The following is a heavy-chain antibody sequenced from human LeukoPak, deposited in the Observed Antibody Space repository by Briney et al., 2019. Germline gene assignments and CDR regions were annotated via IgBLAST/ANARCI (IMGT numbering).Heavy chain of an antibody. CDR1: GFTFSSYW. CDR2: ISGSGGST. V-gene: IGHV3-23*01. CDR3: AKTGGWELGFYY. Sequence: PGGSLRLSCAASGFTFSSYWMHWVRQAPGKGLEWVSAISGSGGSTYYADSVKGRFTISRDNSKNTLYLQMNSLRAEDTAVYYCAKTGGWELGFYYWGQGTLVTVSS. J-gene: IGHJ4*02. D-gene: IGHD1-26*01.